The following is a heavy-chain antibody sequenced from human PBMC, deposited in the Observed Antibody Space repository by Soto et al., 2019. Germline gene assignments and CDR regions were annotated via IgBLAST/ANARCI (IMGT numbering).Heavy chain of an antibody. Sequence: SVKVSCKASGGTFSSYTISWVRQAPGQGLEWMGRIIPILGIANYAQKFQGRVTITADKSTSTAYMELSSLRFEDTAMYYCARGGGDYDYMDVWDKGTTVTVSS. CDR1: GGTFSSYT. J-gene: IGHJ6*03. V-gene: IGHV1-69*02. D-gene: IGHD3-10*01. CDR3: ARGGGDYDYMDV. CDR2: IIPILGIA.